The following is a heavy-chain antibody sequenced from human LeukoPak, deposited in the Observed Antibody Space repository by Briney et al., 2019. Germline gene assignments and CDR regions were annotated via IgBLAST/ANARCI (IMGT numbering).Heavy chain of an antibody. V-gene: IGHV1-2*02. J-gene: IGHJ3*02. Sequence: GSSVKVPCKASGGTFSSYAISWVRQAPGQGLEWMGWINVNSGGTNYAQKFYARVTMTRDTSISTAYMELSRLRSDDTAVYYCARERATVTTSDAFDIWGQGTMVTVSS. CDR3: ARERATVTTSDAFDI. CDR1: GGTFSSYA. CDR2: INVNSGGT. D-gene: IGHD4-17*01.